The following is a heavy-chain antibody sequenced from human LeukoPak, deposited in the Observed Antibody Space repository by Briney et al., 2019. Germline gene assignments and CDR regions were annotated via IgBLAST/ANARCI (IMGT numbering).Heavy chain of an antibody. D-gene: IGHD6-19*01. J-gene: IGHJ4*02. V-gene: IGHV3-53*01. Sequence: GGSLRLSCAASGFTVSSNYMSWVRQAPGKGLEWVSVIYSGGSTYYADSVKGRFTISRDNSKNTLYLQMNSLRAEDTAVYYCAREWYSSGWYYSDYWAREPWSPSPQ. CDR2: IYSGGST. CDR3: AREWYSSGWYYSDY. CDR1: GFTVSSNY.